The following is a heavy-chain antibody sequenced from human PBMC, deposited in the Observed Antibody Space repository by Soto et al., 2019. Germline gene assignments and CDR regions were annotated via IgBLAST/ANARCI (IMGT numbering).Heavy chain of an antibody. J-gene: IGHJ4*02. CDR1: GGSISSSNW. Sequence: QVQLQESGPGLVKPSGTLSLTCAVSGGSISSSNWWSWVRQPPGKGLAWIGEIYHSGSTNYNPSLKVRVTISVDTSKDQFSLKLSSVTAADTAVYYCARSLDYYGSGSLRWGQGTLVTVSS. V-gene: IGHV4-4*02. D-gene: IGHD3-10*01. CDR2: IYHSGST. CDR3: ARSLDYYGSGSLR.